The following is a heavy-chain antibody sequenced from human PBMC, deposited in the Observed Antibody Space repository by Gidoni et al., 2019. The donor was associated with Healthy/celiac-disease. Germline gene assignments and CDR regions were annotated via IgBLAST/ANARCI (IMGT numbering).Heavy chain of an antibody. CDR1: SGYY. Sequence: SGYYWSWIRQPPGKGLEWIGEINHSRSTNYNPSLKSRVSISVYTYKNQFSLKLSSVTAADTAVYYCARGRGGYPNRYFDYWGQGTLVTVSS. D-gene: IGHD2-15*01. V-gene: IGHV4-34*01. J-gene: IGHJ4*02. CDR3: ARGRGGYPNRYFDY. CDR2: INHSRST.